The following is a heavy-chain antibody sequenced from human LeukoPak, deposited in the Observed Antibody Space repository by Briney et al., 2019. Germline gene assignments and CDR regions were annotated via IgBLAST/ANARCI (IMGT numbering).Heavy chain of an antibody. D-gene: IGHD3-22*01. J-gene: IGHJ1*01. Sequence: KPSETLSLTCTVSGGSISSYYWSWIRQPPGKGLEWIGYIYYSGSTNYNPSLKSRVTISVDTSKNQFSLKLSSVTAADTAVYYCASTDYDSSGYQHWGQGTLVTVSS. CDR2: IYYSGST. V-gene: IGHV4-59*01. CDR1: GGSISSYY. CDR3: ASTDYDSSGYQH.